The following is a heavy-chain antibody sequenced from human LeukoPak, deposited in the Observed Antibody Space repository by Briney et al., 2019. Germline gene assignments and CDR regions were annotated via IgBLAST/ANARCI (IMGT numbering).Heavy chain of an antibody. CDR3: ARDLLSSYCSGGSCYSDYFDY. Sequence: GASVKVSCKASGYTFTSYGISLVRQAPGQGLEWMGWISAYNGNTNYAQKLQGRVTMTTDTSTSTAYMELRSLRSDDTAVYYCARDLLSSYCSGGSCYSDYFDYWGQGTLVTVSS. CDR2: ISAYNGNT. CDR1: GYTFTSYG. J-gene: IGHJ4*02. D-gene: IGHD2-15*01. V-gene: IGHV1-18*01.